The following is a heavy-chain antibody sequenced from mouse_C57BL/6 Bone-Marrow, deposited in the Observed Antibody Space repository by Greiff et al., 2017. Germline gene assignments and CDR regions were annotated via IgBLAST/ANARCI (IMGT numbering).Heavy chain of an antibody. V-gene: IGHV1-81*01. Sequence: QVQLKQSGAELARPGASVKLSCKASGYTFTSYGISWVKQRTGQGLEWIGEIYPRSGNTYYNEKFKGKATLTADKSSSTAYMELRSLTSEDSAVYFCARERDYYGSSYRYYAMDYWGQGTSVTVSS. D-gene: IGHD1-1*01. J-gene: IGHJ4*01. CDR1: GYTFTSYG. CDR3: ARERDYYGSSYRYYAMDY. CDR2: IYPRSGNT.